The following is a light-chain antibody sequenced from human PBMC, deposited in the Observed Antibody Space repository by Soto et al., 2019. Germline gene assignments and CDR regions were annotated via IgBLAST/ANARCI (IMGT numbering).Light chain of an antibody. J-gene: IGKJ2*01. CDR3: QQYGSSPYT. V-gene: IGKV3-20*01. Sequence: EIVLTQSPATLSLSPGERATLSCRASQSGSSNYLVWYQQKPGQAPRLLMYGASSRATGIPARFSGSGSGTDFTLTISRVEPEDFGVYYCQQYGSSPYTFGQGTKLEIK. CDR1: QSGSSNY. CDR2: GAS.